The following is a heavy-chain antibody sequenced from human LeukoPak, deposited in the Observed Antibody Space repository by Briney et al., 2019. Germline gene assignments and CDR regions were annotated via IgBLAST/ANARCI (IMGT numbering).Heavy chain of an antibody. CDR2: IIPIFGTA. J-gene: IGHJ6*03. CDR3: ARGALRMDERHRYDYYYHMDV. Sequence: SVKVSCKASGGTFSSYAISWVRQAPGQGLEWMGGIIPIFGTANYAQKFQGRVTITADESTSTAYMELCSLRSEDTAVYYCARGALRMDERHRYDYYYHMDVWGKGTTVTISS. V-gene: IGHV1-69*13. CDR1: GGTFSSYA. D-gene: IGHD1-1*01.